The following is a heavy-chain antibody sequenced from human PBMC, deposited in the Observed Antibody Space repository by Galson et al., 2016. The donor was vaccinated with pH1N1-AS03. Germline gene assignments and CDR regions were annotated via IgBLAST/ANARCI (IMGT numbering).Heavy chain of an antibody. D-gene: IGHD1-26*01. CDR1: GFTFSSHS. J-gene: IGHJ3*01. CDR3: ARETIRAGEFDL. V-gene: IGHV3-30-3*01. Sequence: SLRLSCAASGFTFSSHSMHWARQAPDEVLEWVAGISYHGNNKFYAHSVKGRFTISRDSLQHTLDLQMNSLSAEDSAVYFCARETIRAGEFDLWGRGTVVTVSS. CDR2: ISYHGNNK.